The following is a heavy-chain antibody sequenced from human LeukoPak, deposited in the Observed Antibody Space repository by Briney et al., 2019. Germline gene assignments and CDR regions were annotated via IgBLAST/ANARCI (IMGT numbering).Heavy chain of an antibody. Sequence: SETLSLTCTVSGGSISSGGYYWSWIRQHPGKGPEWIGYIHHGGSTYYNPSLKSRVSISVDTSMNQFSLNLTSVTAADTAIYFCARVVGDYFDYWGQGTLVTVSS. J-gene: IGHJ4*02. CDR3: ARVVGDYFDY. D-gene: IGHD1-26*01. CDR2: IHHGGST. CDR1: GGSISSGGYY. V-gene: IGHV4-31*03.